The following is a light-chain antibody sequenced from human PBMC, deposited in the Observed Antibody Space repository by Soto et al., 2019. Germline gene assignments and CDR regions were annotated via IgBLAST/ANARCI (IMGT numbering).Light chain of an antibody. CDR2: DAS. V-gene: IGKV1-33*01. CDR3: QHYDHLPIT. Sequence: DVQMTQSPSSLSASVVDRFTITLQASQDITNYLNWYQQKPGKAPRLLLYDASSLETGVPSRFSGSGSGTDFTLTISSLQPEDVATYYCQHYDHLPITFGQGTRLEIK. J-gene: IGKJ5*01. CDR1: QDITNY.